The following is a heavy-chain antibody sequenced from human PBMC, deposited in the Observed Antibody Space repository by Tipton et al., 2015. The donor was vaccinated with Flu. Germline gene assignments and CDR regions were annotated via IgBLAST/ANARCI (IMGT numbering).Heavy chain of an antibody. CDR3: ARDPSLGMPEYFDS. CDR1: GYSIRSGYY. D-gene: IGHD2-2*01. J-gene: IGHJ4*02. Sequence: GLVKPSETLSLTCSVSGYSIRSGYYWGWIRQSPGKGLEWIGNFFHSGSTYYNPSLKSRVTISEDTSKNQFSLRLSSVTAADTAVYFCARDPSLGMPEYFDSWGQGTLVTVSS. CDR2: FFHSGST. V-gene: IGHV4-38-2*02.